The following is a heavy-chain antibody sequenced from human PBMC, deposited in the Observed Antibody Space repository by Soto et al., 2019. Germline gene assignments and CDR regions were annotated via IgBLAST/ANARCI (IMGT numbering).Heavy chain of an antibody. CDR1: GGSISSSSYY. CDR3: ARRTYGGNSYYFDY. D-gene: IGHD4-17*01. CDR2: IYYSGST. J-gene: IGHJ4*02. V-gene: IGHV4-39*01. Sequence: SETLSLTCTVSGGSISSSSYYWGWIRQPPGKRMEWIGSIYYSGSTYYNPSLKNRVTISVDTSKNQFSLKLSSVTAADTAVYYCARRTYGGNSYYFDYWGQGTLVTVSS.